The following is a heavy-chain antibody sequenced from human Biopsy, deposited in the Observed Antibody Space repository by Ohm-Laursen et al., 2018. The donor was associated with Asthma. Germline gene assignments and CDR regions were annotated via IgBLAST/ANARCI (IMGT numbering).Heavy chain of an antibody. CDR3: AKRRGYSGHDNDY. CDR1: GFAFDSYA. J-gene: IGHJ4*02. D-gene: IGHD5-12*01. V-gene: IGHV3-30*18. CDR2: ISYDGNHK. Sequence: SLRLSCSASGFAFDSYAMYWVRQAPGKGLEWVAVISYDGNHKFYEDSVKGRFTISRDNSKNTLYLQMKSLRTEDTAAYYCAKRRGYSGHDNDYWGQGTLVIVSS.